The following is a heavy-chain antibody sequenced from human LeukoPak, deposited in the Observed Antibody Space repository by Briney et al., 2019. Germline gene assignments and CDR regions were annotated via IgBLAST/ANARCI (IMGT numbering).Heavy chain of an antibody. CDR2: ISGGGGST. Sequence: GSLRLSCAASGFTFSSYAMNWVRQAPGKGLEWVSGISGGGGSTYYADSMKGRFTISRDNSKNTLYLQMNSLRAEDTAVYYCAKVHYYDSSGYYYYYYGMDVWGQGTTVTVSS. CDR1: GFTFSSYA. V-gene: IGHV3-23*01. CDR3: AKVHYYDSSGYYYYYYGMDV. D-gene: IGHD3-22*01. J-gene: IGHJ6*02.